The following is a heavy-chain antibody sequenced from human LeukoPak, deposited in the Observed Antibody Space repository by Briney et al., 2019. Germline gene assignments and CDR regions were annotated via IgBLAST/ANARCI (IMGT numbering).Heavy chain of an antibody. D-gene: IGHD3-3*01. J-gene: IGHJ4*02. V-gene: IGHV4-39*01. CDR1: GGSISSSSYY. CDR2: IYYSGST. CDR3: ARLGTQYYDFWSGYYTEGVLDY. Sequence: SSETLSLTCTVSGGSISSSSYYWGWIRQPPGKGLEWIGSIYYSGSTYYNPSLKSRVTISVDTSKNQFSLKLSSVTAADTAVYYCARLGTQYYDFWSGYYTEGVLDYWGQGTLVTVSS.